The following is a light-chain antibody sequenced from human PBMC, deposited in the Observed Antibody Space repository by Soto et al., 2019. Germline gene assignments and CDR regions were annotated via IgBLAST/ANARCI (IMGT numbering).Light chain of an antibody. CDR1: NSDVGGYNY. Sequence: QSVLTQPRSVSWSPGQSVTISCTGTNSDVGGYNYVSWYQQHPGKAPKLVIYDVSKRPSGVPDRFSGSKSGNTASLTISGLQAEDEADYYCCSYAGNSLWVFGGGTKLTVL. CDR3: CSYAGNSLWV. J-gene: IGLJ3*02. CDR2: DVS. V-gene: IGLV2-11*01.